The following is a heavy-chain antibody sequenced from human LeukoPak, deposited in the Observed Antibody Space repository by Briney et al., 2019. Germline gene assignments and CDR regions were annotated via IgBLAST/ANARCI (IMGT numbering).Heavy chain of an antibody. D-gene: IGHD4-17*01. Sequence: GGSLRLSCAASGFTFSSYTMKWVRQAPGKGLEWVSEISGSGDNTYYADSVKGRFTISRDNSKNTLYLQMNSLRAEDTAVYYCAKDPTDYGDYREWFDPWGQGTLVTVSS. J-gene: IGHJ5*02. CDR1: GFTFSSYT. V-gene: IGHV3-23*01. CDR2: ISGSGDNT. CDR3: AKDPTDYGDYREWFDP.